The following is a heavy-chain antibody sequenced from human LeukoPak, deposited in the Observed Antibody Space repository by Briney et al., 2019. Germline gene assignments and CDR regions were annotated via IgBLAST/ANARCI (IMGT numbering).Heavy chain of an antibody. CDR3: ARAPLVSSGHQYYYYYGMDV. CDR2: ITSSSSYM. D-gene: IGHD3-22*01. V-gene: IGHV3-21*01. Sequence: PGGSLRLSCAASGFTFSSYNMNWVRQAPGKGLEWVSSITSSSSYMYYADSVKGRFTISRDNAKNTLYLQMNSLRAEDTAVYYCARAPLVSSGHQYYYYYGMDVWGQGTTVTVSS. CDR1: GFTFSSYN. J-gene: IGHJ6*02.